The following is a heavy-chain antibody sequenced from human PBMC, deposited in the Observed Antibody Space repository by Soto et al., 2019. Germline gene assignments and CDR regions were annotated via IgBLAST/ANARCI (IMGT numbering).Heavy chain of an antibody. D-gene: IGHD1-26*01. CDR2: IIPIFGTT. CDR1: GASFDSYT. Sequence: QVQLVQSGAEVRKSGSSVKVSCKLSGASFDSYTITWARQAPGQGLEWMGGIIPIFGTTNYAQKFQGRLTITADGFTSAAYMDLSSLTSEDTAVYYCARGPLYDLESGMYWYFDLWGRGTLVTVSS. V-gene: IGHV1-69*01. CDR3: ARGPLYDLESGMYWYFDL. J-gene: IGHJ2*01.